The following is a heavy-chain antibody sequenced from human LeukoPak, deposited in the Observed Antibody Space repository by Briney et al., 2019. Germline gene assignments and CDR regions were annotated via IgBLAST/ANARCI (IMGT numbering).Heavy chain of an antibody. V-gene: IGHV3-30*02. CDR1: GFTFSSYG. D-gene: IGHD3-22*01. CDR3: AAKWLLRRY. J-gene: IGHJ4*02. CDR2: IRFDGSNK. Sequence: QPGGSLRLSCVASGFTFSSYGMDWVRQAPGKGLEWVAFIRFDGSNKHYAESVKGRFTISRDNSKNTLYLQMNSLRVEDTAVYYCAAKWLLRRYWGQGTLVTVSS.